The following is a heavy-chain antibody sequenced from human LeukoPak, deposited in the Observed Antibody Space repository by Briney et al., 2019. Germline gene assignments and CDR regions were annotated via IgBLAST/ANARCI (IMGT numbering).Heavy chain of an antibody. D-gene: IGHD5-18*01. CDR1: GFTLNTYW. J-gene: IGHJ3*02. CDR2: INSDGSIT. V-gene: IGHV3-74*01. CDR3: ATPGVMVTFDI. Sequence: GGSLRLSCAASGFTLNTYWMHWVRQAPGKGLVWVSRINSDGSITNYADSVKGRFTISRDNAKNTVSLQMNSLRAEDTAVYYCATPGVMVTFDIWGQGTMVTVSS.